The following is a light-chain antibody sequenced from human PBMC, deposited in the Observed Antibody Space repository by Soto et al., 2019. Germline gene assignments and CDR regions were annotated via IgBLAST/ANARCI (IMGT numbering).Light chain of an antibody. CDR3: QQRSNCPLT. CDR2: EAS. CDR1: QSVSSY. V-gene: IGKV3-11*01. Sequence: EIVLTQSPATLSLSPGERATLSCRASQSVSSYLAWYQQKPGQAPRLLIYEASNRATGIPARFSGSGSGTDFTLTISRLEPEDFAVYYCQQRSNCPLTFGGGTKVEIK. J-gene: IGKJ4*01.